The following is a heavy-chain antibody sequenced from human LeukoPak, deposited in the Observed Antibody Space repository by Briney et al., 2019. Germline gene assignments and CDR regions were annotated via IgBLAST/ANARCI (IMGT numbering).Heavy chain of an antibody. D-gene: IGHD3-10*01. Sequence: SETLSLTCTVSGGSISSYYWSWIRQPPGKGLEWIGYIYYSGSTYYNPSLKSRVIISVDTSKNQFSLKLSSVTAADTAVYYCARDSGGHYYFDYWGQGTLVTVSS. CDR1: GGSISSYY. J-gene: IGHJ4*02. V-gene: IGHV4-59*12. CDR3: ARDSGGHYYFDY. CDR2: IYYSGST.